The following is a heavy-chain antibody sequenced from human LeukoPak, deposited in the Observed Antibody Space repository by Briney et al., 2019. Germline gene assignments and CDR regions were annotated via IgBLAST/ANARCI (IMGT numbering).Heavy chain of an antibody. CDR1: GFAFSRYG. Sequence: GGSLRLSCAASGFAFSRYGMHWVRQAPGKGLEWVAVIWYDGSNKYYADSVKGRFTISRDNSRNTLYLQMNSLRAEDTAVYYYAKDIGSRGYYSDAFDIWGQGTMVTVSS. CDR2: IWYDGSNK. CDR3: AKDIGSRGYYSDAFDI. D-gene: IGHD3-22*01. J-gene: IGHJ3*02. V-gene: IGHV3-33*06.